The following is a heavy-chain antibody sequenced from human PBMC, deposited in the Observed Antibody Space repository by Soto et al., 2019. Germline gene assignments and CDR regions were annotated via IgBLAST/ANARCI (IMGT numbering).Heavy chain of an antibody. V-gene: IGHV3-23*01. Sequence: EVQLLESGGGLVQPGGSLRLSCAASGFTFSSYGMSWVRQAPGKGLEWVLAISSSGGSAYYADSVKGRFTISRDNSKNTLYLQMNSLRAEDTAVYYCARGATSPSYWGQGTLVTVSS. CDR3: ARGATSPSY. J-gene: IGHJ4*02. CDR1: GFTFSSYG. CDR2: ISSSGGSA.